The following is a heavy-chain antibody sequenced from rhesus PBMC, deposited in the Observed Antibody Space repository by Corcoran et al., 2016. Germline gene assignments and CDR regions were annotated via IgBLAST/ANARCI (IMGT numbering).Heavy chain of an antibody. V-gene: IGHV4-81*01. Sequence: QLQLQESGPGLVKPSETLSLTCAVSGGSISGYYWSWIRQPPGKGLEWIGNIEGNLAGTNSSPPLKSRVNMSKDTSKNQFSLKLSSVTAADTAVYYCARGEAHYAFDFWGQGLRVTVSS. CDR3: ARGEAHYAFDF. J-gene: IGHJ3*01. D-gene: IGHD3-9*01. CDR2: IEGNLAGT. CDR1: GGSISGYY.